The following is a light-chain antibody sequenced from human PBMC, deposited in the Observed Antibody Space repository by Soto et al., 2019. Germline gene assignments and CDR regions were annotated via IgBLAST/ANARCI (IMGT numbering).Light chain of an antibody. J-gene: IGKJ4*01. V-gene: IGKV1-5*01. Sequence: DIPMTQSPSTLSASIGDGVTITCRASESISGWLAWYQQQPGKAPKLLIYDASNLESGVPSRFSGSGSGTEFTLAISSLQPDDFATYYCQQLNSYPLLTFGGGTKVDIK. CDR2: DAS. CDR3: QQLNSYPLLT. CDR1: ESISGW.